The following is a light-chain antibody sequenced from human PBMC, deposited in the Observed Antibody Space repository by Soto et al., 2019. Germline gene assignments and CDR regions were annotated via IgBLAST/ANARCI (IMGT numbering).Light chain of an antibody. CDR1: QSISSW. V-gene: IGKV1-5*01. CDR3: QQYNSYPLT. J-gene: IGKJ4*01. Sequence: DIQMTQSPSTLYASVGDRVTITCRASQSISSWLAWYQQKPGKAPKLLIYDASSFESGVPSRFSGSGSGTEFTLTISSLQPDDFATYYCQQYNSYPLTFGGGTKVDIK. CDR2: DAS.